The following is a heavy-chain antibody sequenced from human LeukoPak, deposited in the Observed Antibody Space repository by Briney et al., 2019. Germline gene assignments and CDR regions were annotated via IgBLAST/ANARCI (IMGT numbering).Heavy chain of an antibody. Sequence: PGESLNISCMGSGYRSINYWIAGVRQVHGQGREWMAIIYLGYSDAKYSTPFQGQVTISVDKSISTTYLRWSSLKASDTAIYYCARRGWGFGEPKRDHDTFDIWGQGTMVTVSS. CDR1: GYRSINYW. D-gene: IGHD3-10*01. CDR3: ARRGWGFGEPKRDHDTFDI. J-gene: IGHJ3*02. CDR2: IYLGYSDA. V-gene: IGHV5-51*01.